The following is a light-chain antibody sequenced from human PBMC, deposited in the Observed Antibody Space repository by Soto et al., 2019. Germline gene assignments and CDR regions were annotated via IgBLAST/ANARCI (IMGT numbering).Light chain of an antibody. CDR2: EVS. CDR3: SSYTSRSTWV. CDR1: NSDIGGYNY. Sequence: QSALTQPASVSGSPGQSITISCTGTNSDIGGYNYVSWYQQHPGKAPKLMIYEVSDRPSGVSSRFSASTSGNTASLTISGLQTEDEADYYCSSYTSRSTWVFGGGTKLTV. J-gene: IGLJ3*02. V-gene: IGLV2-14*01.